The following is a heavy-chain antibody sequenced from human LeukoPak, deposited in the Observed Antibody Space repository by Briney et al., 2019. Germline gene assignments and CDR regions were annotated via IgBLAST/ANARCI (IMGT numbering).Heavy chain of an antibody. J-gene: IGHJ5*02. CDR3: VRQRGRRVWFDP. V-gene: IGHV4-59*08. D-gene: IGHD3-10*01. CDR1: TGAISGYY. CDR2: IYYSGST. Sequence: SETLSLTCTVSTGAISGYYWSWIRQPPGKGLEWIGYIYYSGSTNYNPSLQSRVTISVDTSNSQFSLRLRSVTAADTAVYYCVRQRGRRVWFDPWGQGTLVTVSS.